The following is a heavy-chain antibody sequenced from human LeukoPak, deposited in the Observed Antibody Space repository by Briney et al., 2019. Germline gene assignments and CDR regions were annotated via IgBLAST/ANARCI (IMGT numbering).Heavy chain of an antibody. V-gene: IGHV3-15*07. CDR2: IKSKTDGGTT. D-gene: IGHD5-24*01. CDR3: IRYGYNLLEYSQH. J-gene: IGHJ1*01. Sequence: PGGSLRLSCAASGFIFTNAWMNWVRQAPGKGLEWVGRIKSKTDGGTTDYAAPVKGRFTVSRDDSKSKLYLQMNSLKTGDTAMYYCIRYGYNLLEYSQHWGQGTLVTVSS. CDR1: GFIFTNAW.